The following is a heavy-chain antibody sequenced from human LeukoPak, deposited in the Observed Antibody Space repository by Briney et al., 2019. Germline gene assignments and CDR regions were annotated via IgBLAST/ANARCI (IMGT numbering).Heavy chain of an antibody. CDR3: ARHRPEGSYPLDS. CDR1: GGSTSSSSFY. J-gene: IGHJ4*02. CDR2: ISYSGRT. Sequence: SETLSLTCTVSGGSTSSSSFYWGWIRQPPGKGLECIGRISYSGRTYYNPSLQSRVTISVDTSKNQFSLRLSSVTAADTAVYYCARHRPEGSYPLDSWGQGALVTVSS. V-gene: IGHV4-39*01.